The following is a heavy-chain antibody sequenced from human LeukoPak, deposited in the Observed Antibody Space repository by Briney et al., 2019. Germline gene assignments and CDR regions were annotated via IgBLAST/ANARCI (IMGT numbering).Heavy chain of an antibody. CDR2: ISSSSTTT. J-gene: IGHJ6*03. V-gene: IGHV3-48*04. CDR1: GFTFSGYS. CDR3: ARDRDFGAVNYYSYYMDV. D-gene: IGHD4-17*01. Sequence: GGSLRLSCAASGFTFSGYSMNWVRQAPGKELEGISYISSSSTTTHYADSMKGRFTISRDNARKSLYLQMNRLRAEDTAVYFCARDRDFGAVNYYSYYMDVWGKGTTVTVSS.